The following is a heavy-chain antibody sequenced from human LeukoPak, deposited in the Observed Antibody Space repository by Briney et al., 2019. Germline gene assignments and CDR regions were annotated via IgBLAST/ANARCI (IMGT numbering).Heavy chain of an antibody. CDR2: ISGSGDST. CDR3: ARVLGGRGLLTNLYYFDY. Sequence: GGFLRLSCAASGFTFSSYAMSWVRQAPGKGLEWVSAISGSGDSTYYSDSVKGRFTISRDNAKNTLYLQMNSLRAEDTAVYYCARVLGGRGLLTNLYYFDYWGQGTLVTVSS. J-gene: IGHJ4*02. V-gene: IGHV3-23*01. CDR1: GFTFSSYA. D-gene: IGHD2-15*01.